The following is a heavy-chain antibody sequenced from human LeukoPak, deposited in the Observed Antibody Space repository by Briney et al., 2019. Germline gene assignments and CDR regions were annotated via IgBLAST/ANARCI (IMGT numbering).Heavy chain of an antibody. Sequence: ASVKVSCKASGYTFTAYSMHWVRQAPGQGLEWMGWINPNSGGTNYAQKFQGRVTMTRDTSTTTVYMELSSLRSDDTAVFYCARRHKHYYQIDYWGQGTLVTVSS. D-gene: IGHD1-26*01. J-gene: IGHJ4*02. CDR1: GYTFTAYS. V-gene: IGHV1-2*02. CDR3: ARRHKHYYQIDY. CDR2: INPNSGGT.